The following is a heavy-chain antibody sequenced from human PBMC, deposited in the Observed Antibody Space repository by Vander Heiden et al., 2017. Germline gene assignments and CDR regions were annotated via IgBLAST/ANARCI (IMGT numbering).Heavy chain of an antibody. CDR1: GFTFGDYA. CDR3: TRDIGYDFRMDV. CDR2: IRSKAYGGTT. D-gene: IGHD3-3*01. Sequence: EVQLVESGGGLVQPGRSLRLSCTASGFTFGDYAMSWFRQAPGKGLEWVGFIRSKAYGGTTEYAASVKGRFTISRDDSKSIAYLQMNSLKTEDTAVYYCTRDIGYDFRMDVWDQGTTVTVSS. J-gene: IGHJ6*02. V-gene: IGHV3-49*03.